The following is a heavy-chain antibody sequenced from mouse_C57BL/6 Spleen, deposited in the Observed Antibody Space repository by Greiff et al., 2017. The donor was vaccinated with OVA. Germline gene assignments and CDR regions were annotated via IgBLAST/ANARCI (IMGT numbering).Heavy chain of an antibody. Sequence: QVHVKQSGPELVKPGASVKISCKASGYAFSSSWMNWVKQRPGKGLEWIGRIYPGDGDTNYNGKFKGKATLTAVKSSSTAYMQLSSLTSEDSAVYFCARRPYDGYYGYFDVWGTGTTVTVSS. CDR1: GYAFSSSW. D-gene: IGHD2-3*01. CDR2: IYPGDGDT. V-gene: IGHV1-82*01. J-gene: IGHJ1*03. CDR3: ARRPYDGYYGYFDV.